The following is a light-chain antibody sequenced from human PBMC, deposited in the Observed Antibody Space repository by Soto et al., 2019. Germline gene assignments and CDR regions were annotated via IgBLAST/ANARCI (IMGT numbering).Light chain of an antibody. CDR2: DAS. J-gene: IGKJ4*01. Sequence: EIVLTQSPATLSLSPGERATLSCRASQSVSSYLAWYQQKPGQAPRLLIYDASNRATGSPARFSGSGSGTGFPLTISSLEPEDFAIYYCQQRSHWPPVTFGGGTKVEIK. CDR1: QSVSSY. V-gene: IGKV3-11*01. CDR3: QQRSHWPPVT.